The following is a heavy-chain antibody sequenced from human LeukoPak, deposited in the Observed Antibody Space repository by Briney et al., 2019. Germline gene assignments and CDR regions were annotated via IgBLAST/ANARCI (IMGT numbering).Heavy chain of an antibody. Sequence: SETLSLTCTVSGGSVSGYYWSWIRQPAGKGLEFIGRISTSGSPDYNPSLKSRVTMSLDRSQIQFSLRLSSVTAADTAVYFCARFFYDSSGYYYPDYWGQGTLVTVSS. D-gene: IGHD3-22*01. CDR2: ISTSGSP. CDR1: GGSVSGYY. J-gene: IGHJ4*02. V-gene: IGHV4-4*07. CDR3: ARFFYDSSGYYYPDY.